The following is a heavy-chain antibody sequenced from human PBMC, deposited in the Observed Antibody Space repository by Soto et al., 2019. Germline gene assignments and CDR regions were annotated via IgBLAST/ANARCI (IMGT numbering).Heavy chain of an antibody. Sequence: GWSLRLSCASSVFTFSSYSMNWVRQAPGKGLEWVSSISSSSSYIYYADSVKGRFTISRDNAKNSLYLQMNSLRAEDTAVYYCARVVGSYHFDYWGQGTLVTVSS. D-gene: IGHD1-26*01. V-gene: IGHV3-21*01. CDR1: VFTFSSYS. CDR3: ARVVGSYHFDY. CDR2: ISSSSSYI. J-gene: IGHJ4*02.